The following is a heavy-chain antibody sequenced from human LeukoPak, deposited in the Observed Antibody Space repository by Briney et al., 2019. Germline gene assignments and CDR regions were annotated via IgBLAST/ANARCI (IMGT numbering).Heavy chain of an antibody. V-gene: IGHV3-33*06. J-gene: IGHJ4*02. CDR1: GCTFSSYG. CDR2: RWYDGGNK. D-gene: IGHD2-15*01. CDR3: AKAALRYCSGGSCYIDY. Sequence: GRALRLSCAPSGCTFSSYGMHWVRQAPGQGLEGVAVRWYDGGNKYYADSVQRRFTISRDNSKNTLYLQMNRLRAEDTAVYYCAKAALRYCSGGSCYIDYWGQGTLVTVSS.